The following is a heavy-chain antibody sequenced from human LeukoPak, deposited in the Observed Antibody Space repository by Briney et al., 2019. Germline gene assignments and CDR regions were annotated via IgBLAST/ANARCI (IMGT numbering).Heavy chain of an antibody. CDR1: GGSFSGYH. J-gene: IGHJ4*02. D-gene: IGHD3-16*02. CDR3: ARTNYDYVWGSYRNLFDY. V-gene: IGHV4-34*01. CDR2: INHSGST. Sequence: PSETLSLTCAVYGGSFSGYHWSWIRQPPGKGLEWIGEINHSGSTNYNPSLKSRVTISVDTSKNQFSLKLSSVTAADTAVYYCARTNYDYVWGSYRNLFDYWGQGTLVTVSS.